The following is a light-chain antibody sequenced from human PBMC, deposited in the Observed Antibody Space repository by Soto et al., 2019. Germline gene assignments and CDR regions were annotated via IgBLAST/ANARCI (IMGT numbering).Light chain of an antibody. CDR1: QSLSSRY. Sequence: EIVLTQSPGTLSLSPGARATLSCRASQSLSSRYLAWYRQKPGQAPRLLIYGASNRATGIPDRFSGSGSGTDFTLTISRLEPGEFAVYYGQQYSSSPSTFGGGTKVEIK. J-gene: IGKJ4*01. V-gene: IGKV3-20*01. CDR3: QQYSSSPST. CDR2: GAS.